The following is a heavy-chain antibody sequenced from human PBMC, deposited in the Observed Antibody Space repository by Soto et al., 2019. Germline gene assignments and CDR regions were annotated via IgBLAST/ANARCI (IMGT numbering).Heavy chain of an antibody. CDR2: ISGSGGST. Sequence: EVQLLESGGGLVQPGGSLRLSCAASGFTFSSYAMSWVRQAPGKGLEWVSAISGSGGSTYYADSVKGRFTISRDNSKNTLYLQMNRLRAEDTAVYYCAKPWCWSGYYLSLGYDYWGQGTLVTVSS. CDR3: AKPWCWSGYYLSLGYDY. D-gene: IGHD3-3*01. CDR1: GFTFSSYA. V-gene: IGHV3-23*01. J-gene: IGHJ4*02.